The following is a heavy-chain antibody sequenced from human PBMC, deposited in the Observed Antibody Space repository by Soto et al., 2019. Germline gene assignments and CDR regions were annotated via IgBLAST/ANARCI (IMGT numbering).Heavy chain of an antibody. CDR2: ISSNGGST. CDR3: VKDRGATIKNVGTDF. J-gene: IGHJ6*01. D-gene: IGHD1-26*01. V-gene: IGHV3-64D*08. Sequence: GGSLRLSCSASGFTFSSYAMHWVRQAPGKGLEYVSAISSNGGSTYYADSVKGRFTISRDNSKNTLYLQMSSPRTEDTAVYYCVKDRGATIKNVGTDFCGQGIMVTVSS. CDR1: GFTFSSYA.